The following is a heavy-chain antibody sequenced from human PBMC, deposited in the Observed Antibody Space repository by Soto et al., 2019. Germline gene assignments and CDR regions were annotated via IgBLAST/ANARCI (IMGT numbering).Heavy chain of an antibody. V-gene: IGHV3-33*01. Sequence: GGSLRLSCAASGFTFSNFGMHWVRQAPGRGLEWVALIYYEGTNKYYGDSVKGRFTISRDDSKNTVYLHMSSLRADDTAVYYCARPYYDFWSGYSTSYYYGMDVWGQGTTVTVSS. CDR2: IYYEGTNK. D-gene: IGHD3-3*01. CDR1: GFTFSNFG. CDR3: ARPYYDFWSGYSTSYYYGMDV. J-gene: IGHJ6*02.